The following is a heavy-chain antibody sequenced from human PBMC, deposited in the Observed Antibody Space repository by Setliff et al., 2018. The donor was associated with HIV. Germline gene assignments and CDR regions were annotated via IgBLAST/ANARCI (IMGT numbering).Heavy chain of an antibody. V-gene: IGHV4-4*08. J-gene: IGHJ4*02. D-gene: IGHD3-22*01. CDR1: GGSISSYY. CDR3: ARGAPTYYYDSSGYYSFDY. Sequence: SETLSLTCAVSGGSISSYYWSWIRQPPGKGLEWTGYIYTSGSTNYNPSLKSRVTISVDTSKNQFSLKLSSVTAADTAVYYCARGAPTYYYDSSGYYSFDYWGQGTLVTVSS. CDR2: IYTSGST.